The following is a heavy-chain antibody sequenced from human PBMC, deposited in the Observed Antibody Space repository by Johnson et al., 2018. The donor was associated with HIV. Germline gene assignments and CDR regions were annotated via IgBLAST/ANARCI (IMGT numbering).Heavy chain of an antibody. D-gene: IGHD2-2*01. Sequence: QVQLVESGGGVVQPGRSLRLSCVVSGFTFSSYALHWVRQAPGKGLEWVAVTAFDGSKEKYADSVKGRFTISRDNLKNSLYLQMDSLRAEDTAVYHCARGRIPATIAIDIWGQGTMVTVSS. V-gene: IGHV3-30*04. J-gene: IGHJ3*02. CDR1: GFTFSSYA. CDR2: TAFDGSKE. CDR3: ARGRIPATIAIDI.